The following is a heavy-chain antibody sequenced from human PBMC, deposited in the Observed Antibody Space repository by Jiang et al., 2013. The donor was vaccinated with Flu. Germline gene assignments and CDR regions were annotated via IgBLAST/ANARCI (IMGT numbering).Heavy chain of an antibody. CDR2: PIFGTA. J-gene: IGHJ4*02. CDR3: ARGQSHLAQVGATTSLDY. V-gene: IGHV1-69*01. Sequence: PIFGTANYAXKFQGRVTITADESTSTAYMELSSLRSEDTAVYYCARGQSHLAQVGATTSLDYWGQGTLVTVSS. D-gene: IGHD1-26*01.